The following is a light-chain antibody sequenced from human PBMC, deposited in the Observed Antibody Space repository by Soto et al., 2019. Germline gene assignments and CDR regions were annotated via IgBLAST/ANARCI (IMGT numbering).Light chain of an antibody. V-gene: IGKV3-11*01. CDR1: QNVGNY. CDR3: QQRADWHIT. Sequence: EIVLTQSPDTLSLFPGERATLSCRASQNVGNYLAWYQEKPGQAPRLLISDSSNRATGIPARFSGSGSGTDFTLTISGLEPDDFELYFCQQRADWHITFGPGTKVDI. J-gene: IGKJ3*01. CDR2: DSS.